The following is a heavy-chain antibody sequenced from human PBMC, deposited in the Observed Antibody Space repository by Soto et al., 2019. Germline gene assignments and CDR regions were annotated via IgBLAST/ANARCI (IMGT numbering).Heavy chain of an antibody. V-gene: IGHV1-3*04. CDR1: GYTFTSYA. J-gene: IGHJ4*02. D-gene: IGHD6-19*01. CDR2: INTDNGNT. Sequence: QVQLVQSGAEVKKPGASVKVSCKASGYTFTSYAMHWVRQAPGQRLEWMGWINTDNGNTKNSPKFQDRVTITRDTSASTAYMELSSLRSDDTAVYFCARDIAVAATQALDYCGQGTLVTVSS. CDR3: ARDIAVAATQALDY.